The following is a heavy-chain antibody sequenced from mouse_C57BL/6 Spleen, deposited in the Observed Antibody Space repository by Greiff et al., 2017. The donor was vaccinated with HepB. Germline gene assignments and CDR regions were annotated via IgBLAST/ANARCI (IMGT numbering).Heavy chain of an antibody. CDR3: ARRYSNSYYYAMDY. D-gene: IGHD2-5*01. CDR2: IYPRSGNT. V-gene: IGHV1-81*01. J-gene: IGHJ4*01. CDR1: GYTFTSYG. Sequence: VQLQQSGAELARPGASVKLSCKASGYTFTSYGISWVKQRTGQGLEWIGEIYPRSGNTYYNEKFKGKATLTADKSSSTAYMELRSLTSEDSAVYFCARRYSNSYYYAMDYWGQGTSVTVSS.